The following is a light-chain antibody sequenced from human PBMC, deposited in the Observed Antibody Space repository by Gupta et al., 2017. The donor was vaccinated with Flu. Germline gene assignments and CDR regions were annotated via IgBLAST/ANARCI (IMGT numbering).Light chain of an antibody. Sequence: DIELTQSPCTLSSSPGDRATLSCRASQTIHNNFLAWYQQKPGQAPRVFIYGATNRAIGIPDRFSASGSGTDFTLTISRLKPEDVAVYYCQHYGNSLYTFGQGTKLEMK. V-gene: IGKV3-20*01. CDR2: GAT. CDR1: QTIHNNF. J-gene: IGKJ2*01. CDR3: QHYGNSLYT.